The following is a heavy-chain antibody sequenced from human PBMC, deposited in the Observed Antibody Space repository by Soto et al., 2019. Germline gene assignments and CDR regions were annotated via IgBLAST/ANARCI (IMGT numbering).Heavy chain of an antibody. CDR2: ISGSGGST. CDR3: AKGFQGGSWFIDYYYYYGMDV. D-gene: IGHD6-13*01. CDR1: GFTFSSYA. J-gene: IGHJ6*02. Sequence: VQLVESGGGVVQPGRSLRLSCAASGFTFSSYAMSWVRQAPGKGLEWVSAISGSGGSTYYADSVKGRFTISRDNSKNTLYLQMNSLRAEDTAVYYCAKGFQGGSWFIDYYYYYGMDVWGQGTTVTVSS. V-gene: IGHV3-23*04.